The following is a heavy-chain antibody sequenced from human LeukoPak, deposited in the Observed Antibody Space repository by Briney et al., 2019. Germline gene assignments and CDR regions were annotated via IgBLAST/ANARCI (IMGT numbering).Heavy chain of an antibody. Sequence: ASVKVSCKASSYTLINYGISWVRQAPGQGLEWMGWISAYNGNTNYVQNLQGRVTMTTDTSTNTAYMELRSLRSDDTAVYYCARDQDPGAFDIWGQGTMVTVSS. J-gene: IGHJ3*02. CDR1: SYTLINYG. CDR2: ISAYNGNT. V-gene: IGHV1-18*01. CDR3: ARDQDPGAFDI.